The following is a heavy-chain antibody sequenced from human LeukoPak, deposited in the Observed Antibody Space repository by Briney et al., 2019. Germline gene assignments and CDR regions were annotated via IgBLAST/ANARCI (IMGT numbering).Heavy chain of an antibody. D-gene: IGHD2/OR15-2a*01. J-gene: IGHJ6*02. CDR2: IYYSGST. CDR3: ARDDLEYTVHYGMDV. Sequence: SETLSLTCTVSGGSISSGTYYWGWIRQPPGKGLECIGTIYYSGSTSYNPSLKSRVTISVDTSKNQISLKLTSVTAADTAVYYCARDDLEYTVHYGMDVWGQGTTVTVSS. CDR1: GGSISSGTYY. V-gene: IGHV4-39*07.